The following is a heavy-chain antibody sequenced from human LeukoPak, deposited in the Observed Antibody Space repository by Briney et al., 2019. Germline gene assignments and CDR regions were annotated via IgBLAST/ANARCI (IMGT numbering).Heavy chain of an antibody. CDR3: ARERYCHTATCLSPDAFDI. J-gene: IGHJ3*02. V-gene: IGHV3-13*01. CDR1: GFTFSIYD. Sequence: QTGGSLRLSCAAFGFTFSIYDMHWVRQITGKGLEWVSAIGSGGDTYYPGSVKGRFTISRDNGENSLYLQMNSLRAGDTAVYYCARERYCHTATCLSPDAFDIWGRGTMVTVSS. CDR2: IGSGGDT. D-gene: IGHD2-21*01.